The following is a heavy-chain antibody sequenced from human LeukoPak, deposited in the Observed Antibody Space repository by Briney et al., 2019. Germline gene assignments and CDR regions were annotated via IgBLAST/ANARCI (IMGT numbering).Heavy chain of an antibody. V-gene: IGHV3-7*01. J-gene: IGHJ4*02. CDR2: LKQDGSEK. CDR1: GSTFSAYW. D-gene: IGHD3-10*01. CDR3: ARDDGFYSASGIYQNYFDH. Sequence: GGSLGLSCAASGSTFSAYWMSWVRQAPGKGLEWVANLKQDGSEKYYVDSVKGRFTISRDNAKNSLYLQMNSLRDEGTAVYYCARDDGFYSASGIYQNYFDHWGQGILVTVSP.